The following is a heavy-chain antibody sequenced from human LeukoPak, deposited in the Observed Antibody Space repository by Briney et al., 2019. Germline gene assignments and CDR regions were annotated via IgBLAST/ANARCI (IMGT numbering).Heavy chain of an antibody. CDR1: GFTVSSNY. Sequence: TGGSLTLSCAASGFTVSSNYMSWLRQAPGKGLVWVSVIYSGGSTYYADSVKGRFTISRDNSKNTLYLQMNSLRAEDTAVYYCARREVTGFDYWGQGTLVTVSS. D-gene: IGHD2-21*02. J-gene: IGHJ4*02. CDR3: ARREVTGFDY. V-gene: IGHV3-53*01. CDR2: IYSGGST.